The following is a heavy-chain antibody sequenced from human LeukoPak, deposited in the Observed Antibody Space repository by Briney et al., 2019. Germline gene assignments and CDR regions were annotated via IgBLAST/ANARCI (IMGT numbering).Heavy chain of an antibody. V-gene: IGHV3-20*04. J-gene: IGHJ4*02. D-gene: IGHD3-3*02. Sequence: GGSLRLSCATSGFTFVDYGLSWVRRAPGKGLEWLCAINYNGAITDYADSVKGRFTISRDNAKNSLYLRMDSLRAEDTALYYCARDRLGPSFSVSHFDLWGQGTLVTASS. CDR2: INYNGAIT. CDR1: GFTFVDYG. CDR3: ARDRLGPSFSVSHFDL.